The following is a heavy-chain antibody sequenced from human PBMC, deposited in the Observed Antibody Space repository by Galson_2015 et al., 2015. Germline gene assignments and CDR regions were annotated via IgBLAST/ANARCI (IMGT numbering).Heavy chain of an antibody. CDR1: GYTLIDLP. CDR3: TTDGQGGTCPYDS. D-gene: IGHD2-15*01. CDR2: FDPEDGET. V-gene: IGHV1-24*01. J-gene: IGHJ5*01. Sequence: SVKVSCKVAGYTLIDLPIHWVRQAPGKGLEWMGGFDPEDGETIYAQKFRGRVTMTEDTSTDTTYMELSSLRSGDTAVYFCTTDGQGGTCPYDSWGQGTLVPVSS.